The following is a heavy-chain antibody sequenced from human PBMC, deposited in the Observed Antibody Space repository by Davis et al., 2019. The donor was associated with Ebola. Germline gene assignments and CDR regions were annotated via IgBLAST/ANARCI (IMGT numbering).Heavy chain of an antibody. CDR2: ISDSGIT. CDR3: ARRQGSKFDS. CDR1: GGSISSSSYY. V-gene: IGHV4-61*03. Sequence: MPSETLSLTCTVPGGSISSSSYYWSWIRQHPGKGLEWIGYISDSGITDYNPPLKSRVTISVDTSKNHFSLKLLSVTAADTAVYYCARRQGSKFDSWGQGTLVTVSS. J-gene: IGHJ4*02.